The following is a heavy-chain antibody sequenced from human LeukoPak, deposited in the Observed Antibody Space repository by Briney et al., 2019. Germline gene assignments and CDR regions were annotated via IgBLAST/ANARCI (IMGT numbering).Heavy chain of an antibody. CDR3: ARVGSSGWSFDY. CDR1: GGSIRSYY. J-gene: IGHJ4*02. D-gene: IGHD6-19*01. V-gene: IGHV4-59*01. Sequence: SETLSLTCTVSGGSIRSYYWGWIRQPPGKGLEWIGYIYYSGSTNYNPSLKSRVTISVDTSKNQFSLMLSSVTASDTAVYYCARVGSSGWSFDYWGQGTLVTVSS. CDR2: IYYSGST.